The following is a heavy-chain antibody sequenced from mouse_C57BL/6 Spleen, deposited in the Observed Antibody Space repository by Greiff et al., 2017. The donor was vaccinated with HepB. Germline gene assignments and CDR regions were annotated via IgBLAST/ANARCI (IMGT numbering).Heavy chain of an antibody. CDR2: IRNKANGYTT. V-gene: IGHV7-3*01. J-gene: IGHJ1*03. Sequence: VQLKESGGGLVQPGGSLSLSCAASGFTFTDYYMSWVRQPPGKALEWLGFIRNKANGYTTEYSASVKGRFTISRDNSQSILYLQMNALRAEDSATYYCASLGSSYSYFDVWGTGTTVTVSS. D-gene: IGHD1-1*01. CDR1: GFTFTDYY. CDR3: ASLGSSYSYFDV.